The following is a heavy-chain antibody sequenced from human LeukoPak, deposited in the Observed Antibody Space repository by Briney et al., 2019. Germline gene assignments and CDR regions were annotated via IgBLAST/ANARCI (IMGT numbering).Heavy chain of an antibody. J-gene: IGHJ4*02. CDR2: IKTKTDGGTT. CDR1: GFTFSNAW. D-gene: IGHD3-10*01. CDR3: TTITYGSGSYAFDY. V-gene: IGHV3-15*01. Sequence: GGSLRLSCVASGFTFSNAWMTWVRQAPGKGLEWVGHIKTKTDGGTTDYAAPVKDRFTISRDDSKNTLYLQMNSLKTEDTAVYYCTTITYGSGSYAFDYWGQGTLVTVSS.